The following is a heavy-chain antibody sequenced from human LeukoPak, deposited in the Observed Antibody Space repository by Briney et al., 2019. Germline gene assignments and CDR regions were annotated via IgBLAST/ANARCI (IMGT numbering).Heavy chain of an antibody. J-gene: IGHJ4*02. V-gene: IGHV3-48*03. CDR2: ISSSGSTI. D-gene: IGHD2-15*01. CDR1: GFTFSSYE. CDR3: AKAPVTTCSGAYCYPFDY. Sequence: GGTLRLSCAASGFTFSSYEMNWVRQAPGQGLEWVSYISSSGSTIYYADSVKGRFTISRDNAKNSLYLQMNSLRAEDTAVYYCAKAPVTTCSGAYCYPFDYWGQGTLVTVSS.